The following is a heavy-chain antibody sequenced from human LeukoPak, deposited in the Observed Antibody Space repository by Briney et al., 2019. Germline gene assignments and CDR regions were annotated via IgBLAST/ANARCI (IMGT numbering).Heavy chain of an antibody. V-gene: IGHV1-69*13. J-gene: IGHJ4*02. Sequence: SVKVSCKASGGTFGSYAISWVRQAPGQGLEWMGGIIPIFGTANYAQKFQGRVTITADESTSTAYMELSSLRSEDTAVYYCARASGYYDSSGYHAAIDYWGQGTLVTVSS. CDR1: GGTFGSYA. CDR2: IIPIFGTA. CDR3: ARASGYYDSSGYHAAIDY. D-gene: IGHD3-22*01.